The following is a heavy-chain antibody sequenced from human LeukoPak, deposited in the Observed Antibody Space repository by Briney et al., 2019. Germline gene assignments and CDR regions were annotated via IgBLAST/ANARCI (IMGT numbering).Heavy chain of an antibody. D-gene: IGHD1-26*01. J-gene: IGHJ4*02. CDR1: GGSLSGYY. CDR2: INHSGST. Sequence: PSETLSLTCAVYGGSLSGYYWSWIRQPPGKGLEWIGEINHSGSTNFKSSLKSRVTISVDTSKNQFSLKLSSVTAADTAVYYCAGGSAEAWDLPHYWGQGTLVTVSS. CDR3: AGGSAEAWDLPHY. V-gene: IGHV4-34*01.